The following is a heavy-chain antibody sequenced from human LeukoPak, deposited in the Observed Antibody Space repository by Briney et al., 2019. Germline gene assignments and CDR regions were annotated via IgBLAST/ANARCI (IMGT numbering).Heavy chain of an antibody. D-gene: IGHD1-26*01. CDR1: GFTFSSYA. Sequence: GGSLRLSCAASGFTFSSYATSWVRQAPGKGREWVSAISGSGDGTYYADSVKGRFTISRDNSKNTVYLQMNSLRAEDTAVYYCAKAGGWEPLRGDYWGQGTLVTVSS. CDR3: AKAGGWEPLRGDY. CDR2: ISGSGDGT. J-gene: IGHJ4*02. V-gene: IGHV3-23*01.